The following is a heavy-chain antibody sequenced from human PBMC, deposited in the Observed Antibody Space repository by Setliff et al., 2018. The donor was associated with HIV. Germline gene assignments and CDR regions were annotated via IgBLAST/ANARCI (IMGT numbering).Heavy chain of an antibody. CDR2: MSIHGNVI. Sequence: PGGSLRLSCAATGFTFDSYVLHWVRQAPGKGLEWVAVMSIHGNVIVYADSVEGRFTISRDNSRNRLFLQMNSLRVEDTAVYYFDFWGQGTLVTVPQ. CDR1: GFTFDSYV. J-gene: IGHJ4*02. V-gene: IGHV3-30*03. CDR3: DF.